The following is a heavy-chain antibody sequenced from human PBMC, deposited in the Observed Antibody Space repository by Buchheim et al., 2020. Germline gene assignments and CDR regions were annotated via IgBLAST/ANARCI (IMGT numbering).Heavy chain of an antibody. Sequence: EVQLVESGGGLVKPGGSLRLSCAASGFTFSTYRMNWVRQAPGKGLELVSSISRGSSYIDYADSVKGRVTISRDNAKNSLYLQMNSLTADDTAVYYCARDYYDSSGPRGPDYWGQGTL. J-gene: IGHJ4*02. CDR2: ISRGSSYI. V-gene: IGHV3-21*02. CDR3: ARDYYDSSGPRGPDY. D-gene: IGHD3-22*01. CDR1: GFTFSTYR.